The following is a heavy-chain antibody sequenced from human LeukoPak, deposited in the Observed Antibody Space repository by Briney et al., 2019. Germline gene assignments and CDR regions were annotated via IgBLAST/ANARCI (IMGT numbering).Heavy chain of an antibody. CDR2: IFDNGNT. V-gene: IGHV4-59*11. J-gene: IGHJ4*02. D-gene: IGHD6-6*01. CDR1: GASIRNHY. CDR3: ATRPADTTWYGVFDY. Sequence: SETLSLTCPFSGASIRNHYWSWIRRPPGGRLEWMGYIFDNGNTDYNPSLKSRLTMSIDTSRNQFSLKLTSVTAADTALYFCATRPADTTWYGVFDYWSQGMLVTVSP.